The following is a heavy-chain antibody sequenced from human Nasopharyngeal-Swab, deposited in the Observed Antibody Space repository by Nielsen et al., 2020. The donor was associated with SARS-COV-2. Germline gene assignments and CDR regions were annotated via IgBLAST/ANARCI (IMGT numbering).Heavy chain of an antibody. CDR3: TRDDGQLGDY. D-gene: IGHD6-6*01. J-gene: IGHJ4*02. V-gene: IGHV3-30*03. CDR1: GFTVRNYG. Sequence: GESLKISCAASGFTVRNYGMHWVRQAPGKGLEWVAHISYDGGTEYYADSVKGRFTISRDNSRNTLSLQMHSLRAEDTAVYYCTRDDGQLGDYWGQGTLVTVSS. CDR2: ISYDGGTE.